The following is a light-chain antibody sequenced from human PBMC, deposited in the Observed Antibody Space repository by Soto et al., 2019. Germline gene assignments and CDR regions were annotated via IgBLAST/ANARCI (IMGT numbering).Light chain of an antibody. J-gene: IGKJ4*02. CDR3: QRYSSYSEA. CDR1: QIICRW. CDR2: KSS. V-gene: IGKV1-5*03. Sequence: DIQMTQCPPTLSGSLPGRVTITCGASQIICRWLGWYQQKPGKAPKLLIYKSSTLKSAAPSRFSGTRSGTEFTLTISSLQPDHFATYYCQRYSSYSEAFGRGAKVDIK.